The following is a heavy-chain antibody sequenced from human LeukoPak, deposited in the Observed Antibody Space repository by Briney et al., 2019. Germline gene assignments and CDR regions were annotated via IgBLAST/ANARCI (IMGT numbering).Heavy chain of an antibody. D-gene: IGHD2-2*02. V-gene: IGHV4-59*01. CDR2: IYYSGST. J-gene: IGHJ5*02. Sequence: SETLSLTCTVSGGSISSYYWSWIRQPPGTGLEWIGYIYYSGSTNYNPSLKSRVTISVDTSKNQFSLKLSSVTAADTAVYYCARECSSTSCYTGRGAGNWFDPWGQGTLVTVSS. CDR3: ARECSSTSCYTGRGAGNWFDP. CDR1: GGSISSYY.